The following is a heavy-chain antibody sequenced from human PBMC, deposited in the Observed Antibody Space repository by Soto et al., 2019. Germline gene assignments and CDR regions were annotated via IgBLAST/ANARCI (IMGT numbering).Heavy chain of an antibody. V-gene: IGHV1-18*01. J-gene: IGHJ4*02. Sequence: QVHLVQSGAEVKKPGASVKVSCKGSGYTFTSYGITWVRQAPGQGLEWMGWISAHNGNTNYAQKLPGTVTVTRDTSTSTAYMELSSLISADTAVYYCARGRYGDYWGQGALVTVSS. CDR3: ARGRYGDY. D-gene: IGHD1-1*01. CDR2: ISAHNGNT. CDR1: GYTFTSYG.